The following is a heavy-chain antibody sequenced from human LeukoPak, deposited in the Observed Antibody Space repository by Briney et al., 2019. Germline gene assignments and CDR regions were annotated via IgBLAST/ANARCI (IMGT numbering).Heavy chain of an antibody. J-gene: IGHJ4*02. CDR3: AKVLGYSSSWYPSGFDY. Sequence: GGALRLSCAASGFTFDDYAMHWVRQAPGKGLEWVSGISWNSGSIGYADSVKGRFTISRDNAKNSLYLQMNSLRAEDTALYYCAKVLGYSSSWYPSGFDYWGQGTLVTVSS. CDR2: ISWNSGSI. V-gene: IGHV3-9*01. D-gene: IGHD6-13*01. CDR1: GFTFDDYA.